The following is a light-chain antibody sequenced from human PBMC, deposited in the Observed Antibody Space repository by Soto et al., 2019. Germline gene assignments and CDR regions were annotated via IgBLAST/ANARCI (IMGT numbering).Light chain of an antibody. Sequence: QSVLTQPPSVSGAPGQRVTISCTGSSSNIGAGSDVHWYQQLPGTAPKLLIYDNNNRPSGVPDRFSGSKSGTSASLVITGLQAEDEADYYCQSYDGSLKVFGGGTKLTVL. CDR2: DNN. CDR3: QSYDGSLKV. CDR1: SSNIGAGSD. J-gene: IGLJ2*01. V-gene: IGLV1-40*01.